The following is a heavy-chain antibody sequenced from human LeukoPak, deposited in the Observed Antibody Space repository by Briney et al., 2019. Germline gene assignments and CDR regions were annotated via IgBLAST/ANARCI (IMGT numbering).Heavy chain of an antibody. CDR2: INPNSGGT. CDR1: GYTFTGYY. CDR3: ARGGTTVSGNWPRYYYYYYYMDV. D-gene: IGHD4-11*01. Sequence: ASVKVSCKASGYTFTGYYMHWVRQAPGQGLEWMGRINPNSGGTNYAQKFQGRVTITADESTSTAYMELSSLRSEDTAVYYCARGGTTVSGNWPRYYYYYYYMDVWGKGTTVTVSS. V-gene: IGHV1-2*06. J-gene: IGHJ6*03.